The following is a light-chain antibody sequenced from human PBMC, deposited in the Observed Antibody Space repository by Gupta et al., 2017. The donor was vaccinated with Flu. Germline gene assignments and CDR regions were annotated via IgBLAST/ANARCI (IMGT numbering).Light chain of an antibody. CDR2: DAS. CDR1: QSVSRY. J-gene: IGKJ2*01. V-gene: IGKV3-11*01. Sequence: ATLSWSPGERATLSCRASQSVSRYLAWYQQKPGQAPRLLIYDASNRATGIPARFSGSGSGTDFTLTISSLEPEDFAVYYCQQRSNRPPYTFGQGTKLQIK. CDR3: QQRSNRPPYT.